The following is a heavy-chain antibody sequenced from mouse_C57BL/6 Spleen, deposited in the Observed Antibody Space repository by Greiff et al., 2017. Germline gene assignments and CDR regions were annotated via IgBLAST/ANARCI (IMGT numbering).Heavy chain of an antibody. D-gene: IGHD4-1*02. CDR3: ARLVNWAYFDY. J-gene: IGHJ2*01. CDR2: IDTSDSET. CDR1: GYTFTSYW. Sequence: QVQLQQSGAELVRPGSSVKLSCKASGYTFTSYWMHWVQQSPIQGLEWIGNIDTSDSETHYNQKFKDKATLTVDKSSSTAYMQLSSLTSEDSAVYYCARLVNWAYFDYWGQGTTLTVSS. V-gene: IGHV1-52*01.